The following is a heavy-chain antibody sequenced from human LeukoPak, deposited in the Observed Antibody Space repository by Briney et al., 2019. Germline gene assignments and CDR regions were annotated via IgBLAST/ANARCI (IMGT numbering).Heavy chain of an antibody. CDR1: GVSINSNYW. D-gene: IGHD3-10*01. Sequence: PSETLSLTCAVSGVSINSNYWWSWVRQPPGKGLEWIGEIYQTGSANYNPSLESRVTISRDRSRNQFSLKVNSVTAADTAVYYCARAPGHYGWGTPYLDYWGQGTLVTVSS. CDR3: ARAPGHYGWGTPYLDY. V-gene: IGHV4-4*02. CDR2: IYQTGSA. J-gene: IGHJ4*02.